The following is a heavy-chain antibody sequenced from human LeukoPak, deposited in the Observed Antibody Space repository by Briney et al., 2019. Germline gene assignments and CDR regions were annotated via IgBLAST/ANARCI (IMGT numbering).Heavy chain of an antibody. J-gene: IGHJ4*02. CDR2: ISGSGGTP. D-gene: IGHD3-10*01. CDR1: GFTFSNCG. CDR3: ARRSGIPSRYFDY. Sequence: GGSLRLSCAASGFTFSNCGLSWVRQAPGKGLERVSTISGSGGTPYYADSVKGRFTISRENSKNMLYLQMSSLRAEDTAIYYCARRSGIPSRYFDYWGQGTLVTVSS. V-gene: IGHV3-23*01.